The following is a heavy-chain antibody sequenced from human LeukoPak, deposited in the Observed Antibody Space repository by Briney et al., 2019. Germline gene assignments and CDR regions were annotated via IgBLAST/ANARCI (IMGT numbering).Heavy chain of an antibody. V-gene: IGHV4-34*01. Sequence: SETLSLTCAVYGGSFSGYYWSWIRQPPGKGLEWIGEINHSGSTNYNPSLKSRVTISVDTSKNQFSLKLSSVTAADTAVYYCARAKPYDYGSRRRGYNWFDPWGQGTLVTVSS. J-gene: IGHJ5*02. CDR3: ARAKPYDYGSRRRGYNWFDP. CDR2: INHSGST. D-gene: IGHD4-17*01. CDR1: GGSFSGYY.